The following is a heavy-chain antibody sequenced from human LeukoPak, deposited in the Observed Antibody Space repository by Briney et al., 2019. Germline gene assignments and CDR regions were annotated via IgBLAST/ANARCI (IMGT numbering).Heavy chain of an antibody. CDR3: ARDRENCGGDCYPYYYYYYMDV. Sequence: GASVKVSCKASGYTFTGYYMHWVRQAPGQGLEWMGWINPNSGGTNYAQKFQGRVTMTRDTSINTAYMELSRLRSDDTAVYYCARDRENCGGDCYPYYYYYYMDVWGKGTTVTVSS. V-gene: IGHV1-2*02. CDR1: GYTFTGYY. CDR2: INPNSGGT. J-gene: IGHJ6*03. D-gene: IGHD2-21*02.